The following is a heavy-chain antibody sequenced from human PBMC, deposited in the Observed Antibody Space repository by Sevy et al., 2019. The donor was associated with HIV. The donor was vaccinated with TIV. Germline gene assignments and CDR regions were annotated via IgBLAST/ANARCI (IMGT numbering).Heavy chain of an antibody. CDR2: ISWNSGSI. CDR3: AKGGYYYDSSGYLGDAFDI. J-gene: IGHJ3*02. V-gene: IGHV3-9*01. D-gene: IGHD3-22*01. CDR1: GFTFDDYA. Sequence: GGSLRLSCAASGFTFDDYAMHWVRQAPGKGLEWVSGISWNSGSIGYADSVKGGFTSSRDNAKNSLYLQMNSLRAEDTALYYGAKGGYYYDSSGYLGDAFDIWGQGTMVTVSS.